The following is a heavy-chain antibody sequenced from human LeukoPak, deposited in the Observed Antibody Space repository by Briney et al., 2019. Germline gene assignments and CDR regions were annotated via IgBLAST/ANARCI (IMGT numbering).Heavy chain of an antibody. CDR1: GGSISSSSYH. J-gene: IGHJ4*02. CDR3: ARQPPVLRFLEWLSDYFDY. CDR2: IYYSGST. D-gene: IGHD3-3*01. V-gene: IGHV4-39*01. Sequence: SETLSPTCTVSGGSISSSSYHWGWIRQPPGKGLEWIGSIYYSGSTYYNPSLKSRVTISVDTSKNQFSLKLSSVTAADTAVYYCARQPPVLRFLEWLSDYFDYWGQGTLVTVSS.